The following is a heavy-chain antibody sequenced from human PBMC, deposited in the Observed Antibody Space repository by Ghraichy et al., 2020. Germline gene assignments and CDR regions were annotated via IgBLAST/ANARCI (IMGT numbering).Heavy chain of an antibody. V-gene: IGHV4-59*08. Sequence: SETLSLTCTVSGGSISNFYWSWIRQPPGKGLEWIGYIHPSGNTKYNPSVKSRLTLSVDTSKNQLSLNLSSFTATDTAMYYCARHLSGTTYPLANWGQGTLVTVSS. CDR3: ARHLSGTTYPLAN. D-gene: IGHD1-1*01. J-gene: IGHJ4*02. CDR2: IHPSGNT. CDR1: GGSISNFY.